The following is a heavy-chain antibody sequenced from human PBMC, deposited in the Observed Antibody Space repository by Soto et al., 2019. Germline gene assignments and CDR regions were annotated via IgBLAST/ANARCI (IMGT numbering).Heavy chain of an antibody. CDR1: GGSISSYY. CDR2: IYYSGST. D-gene: IGHD3-22*01. J-gene: IGHJ4*02. Sequence: SETLSLTFTVSGGSISSYYWSWIRQPPGKGPEWIGYIYYSGSTNYNPSLKSRVTISVDTSKNQFSLKLSSVTAADTAVYYCARLGTYYYDSSGYYDSDYWGQGTLVTVSS. CDR3: ARLGTYYYDSSGYYDSDY. V-gene: IGHV4-59*01.